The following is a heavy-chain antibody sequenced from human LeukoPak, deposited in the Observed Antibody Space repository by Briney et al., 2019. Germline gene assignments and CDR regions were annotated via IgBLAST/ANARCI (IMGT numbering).Heavy chain of an antibody. D-gene: IGHD1-26*01. CDR1: GFTFSDYY. CDR3: AKRSHMLGATNPNYYFDH. J-gene: IGHJ4*02. CDR2: INTGSTYT. Sequence: GGSLRLSCAASGFTFSDYYMTWIRQAPGKGLEWLSYINTGSTYTNYADSVKGRFTISRDNSKNTLYLQMNSLSAEDTAVYYCAKRSHMLGATNPNYYFDHWGQGTLVTVSS. V-gene: IGHV3-11*03.